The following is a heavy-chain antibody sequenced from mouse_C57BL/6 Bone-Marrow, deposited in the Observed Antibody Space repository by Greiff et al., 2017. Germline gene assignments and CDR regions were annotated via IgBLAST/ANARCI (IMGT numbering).Heavy chain of an antibody. J-gene: IGHJ2*01. CDR2: IRSGGST. Sequence: VQLKESGPGLVQPSQSLTITCTVSGFTFTSYGVHWVRQSPGKGLEWLGAIRSGGSTDYNAAFISRLSISKDNSKSQVFFRMNSLQADDTDRDYWDRANWDFDYWGQGTTLTVSS. CDR3: DRANWDFDY. D-gene: IGHD4-1*01. CDR1: GFTFTSYG. V-gene: IGHV2-2*01.